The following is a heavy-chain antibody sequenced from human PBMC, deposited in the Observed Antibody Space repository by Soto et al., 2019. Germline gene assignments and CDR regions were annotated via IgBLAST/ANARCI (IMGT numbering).Heavy chain of an antibody. D-gene: IGHD2-8*01. CDR1: GFTFSTYA. Sequence: EVQLLEWGGGLVQPGGSLRLSCAASGFTFSTYAMSWVRQAPGKGLEWVSTITTSGGNTYYADSVQGRFTISRDNSKNTLYLQMNSLRAEDTAVYYCAGRYCTNGVCYTNYYYYIDVWGKGTTVTVSS. CDR3: AGRYCTNGVCYTNYYYYIDV. V-gene: IGHV3-23*01. CDR2: ITTSGGNT. J-gene: IGHJ6*03.